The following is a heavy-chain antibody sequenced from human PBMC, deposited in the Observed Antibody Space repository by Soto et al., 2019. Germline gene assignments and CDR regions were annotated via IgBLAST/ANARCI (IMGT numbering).Heavy chain of an antibody. CDR3: AKTVARLPEGGYYFYGMDV. CDR2: IGASGSST. J-gene: IGHJ6*02. CDR1: GFTFSSYA. V-gene: IGHV3-23*01. D-gene: IGHD2-15*01. Sequence: PGGSLRLSCAASGFTFSSYAMNWVRQAPGKGLEWVAAIGASGSSTHYADSVKGRFTISRDNSKSMLFVHMNSLRPEDTAVYYCAKTVARLPEGGYYFYGMDVWGQGTTVTVSS.